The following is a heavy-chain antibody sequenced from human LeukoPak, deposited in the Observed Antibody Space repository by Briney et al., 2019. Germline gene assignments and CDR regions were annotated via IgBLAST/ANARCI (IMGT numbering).Heavy chain of an antibody. J-gene: IGHJ1*01. CDR1: GFTFNLYT. CDR2: ITRSASPM. CDR3: ARSYYDNSGYYRH. D-gene: IGHD3-22*01. Sequence: KPGGSLRLSCVTSGFTFNLYTMNCVRQAPGKGLEWVSSITRSASPMYYADSVKGRFTISRDNARNLLYLQMNSLRDEDTAVYYCARSYYDNSGYYRHWGQGTLVSVSS. V-gene: IGHV3-21*01.